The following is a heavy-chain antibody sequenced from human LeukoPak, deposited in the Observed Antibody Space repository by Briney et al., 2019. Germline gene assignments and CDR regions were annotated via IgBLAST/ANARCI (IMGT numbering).Heavy chain of an antibody. V-gene: IGHV4-39*01. D-gene: IGHD6-13*01. CDR2: IYYSGST. CDR3: APIAAAGDFDY. J-gene: IGHJ4*02. CDR1: GGSISSSSYY. Sequence: PSETLSLTCTVSGGSISSSSYYWGWIRQPPGKGLEWIGSIYYSGSTYYNPSLKSRVTISVDTSKNQFSLKLSSVTAADTAVYYCAPIAAAGDFDYWGRGTVVSVSS.